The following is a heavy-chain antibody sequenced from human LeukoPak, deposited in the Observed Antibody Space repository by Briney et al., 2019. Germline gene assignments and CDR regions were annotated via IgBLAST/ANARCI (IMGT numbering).Heavy chain of an antibody. J-gene: IGHJ4*02. CDR2: ISGSYST. D-gene: IGHD2-15*01. V-gene: IGHV3-23*01. Sequence: GGSLRLSCAASGFTFSSYAMSWVRQAPGKGLEWVSTISGSYSTYYADSVKGRFTISRGNSKNTLYLQMNSLRAEDTAVYYCAKSSGGGTTPFDSWGQGTLVTVSS. CDR1: GFTFSSYA. CDR3: AKSSGGGTTPFDS.